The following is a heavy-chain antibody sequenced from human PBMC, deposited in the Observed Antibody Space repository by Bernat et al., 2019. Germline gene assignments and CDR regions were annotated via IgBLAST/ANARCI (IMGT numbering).Heavy chain of an antibody. V-gene: IGHV3-49*05. CDR2: IRSKTYGGTT. Sequence: EVQLVESGGGLGKPGRSLRLSCTASGFTFGDYAMSWFRQAPGKGLEWVGFIRSKTYGGTTEYAASVKGRLTISRDDSKSIAYLQMNSLKTEDTAVYYCTRDGWYGSGWPPFDYWGQGTLVTVSS. D-gene: IGHD6-19*01. CDR1: GFTFGDYA. CDR3: TRDGWYGSGWPPFDY. J-gene: IGHJ4*02.